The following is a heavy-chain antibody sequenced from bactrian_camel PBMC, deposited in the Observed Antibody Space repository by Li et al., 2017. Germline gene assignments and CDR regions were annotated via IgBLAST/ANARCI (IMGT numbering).Heavy chain of an antibody. V-gene: IGHV3S31*01. D-gene: IGHD5*01. J-gene: IGHJ4*01. CDR3: ATGRPLGVRDYNH. Sequence: QLVESGGGLVQPGGSLRLSCAASGFTFSSYAMGWVRQAPGKGLEWVSSISGAGGTTYYADSVKGRFTISRDNAKNTLYLQMNSLKTEDTAVYYCATGRPLGVRDYNHWGQGTQVTVS. CDR2: ISGAGGTT. CDR1: GFTFSSYA.